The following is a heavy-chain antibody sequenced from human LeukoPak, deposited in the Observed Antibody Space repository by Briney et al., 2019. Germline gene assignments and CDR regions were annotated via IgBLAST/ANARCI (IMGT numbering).Heavy chain of an antibody. V-gene: IGHV1-69*10. CDR1: GGTFSSYA. J-gene: IGHJ3*02. Sequence: ASVKVSCKASGGTFSSYAISWVRQAPGQGLEWMGWISPYNDKTNYAEKVQGRVTITADKSTSTAYMELSSLRSEDTAVYYCARALEGSDAFDIWGQGTMVTVSS. CDR2: ISPYNDKT. CDR3: ARALEGSDAFDI.